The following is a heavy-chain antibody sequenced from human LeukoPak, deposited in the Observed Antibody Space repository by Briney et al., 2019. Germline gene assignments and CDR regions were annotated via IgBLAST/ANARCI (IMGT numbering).Heavy chain of an antibody. CDR1: GFTFSSYG. CDR2: ISYDGSNK. Sequence: PEGSLRLSCAASGFTFSSYGMHWVRQAPGKGLEWVAVISYDGSNKYYADSVKGRFTISRDNSKNTLYLQMNSLRAEDTAVYYCAKVGGWLQLAYYFDYWGQGTLVTVSS. CDR3: AKVGGWLQLAYYFDY. V-gene: IGHV3-30*18. D-gene: IGHD5-24*01. J-gene: IGHJ4*02.